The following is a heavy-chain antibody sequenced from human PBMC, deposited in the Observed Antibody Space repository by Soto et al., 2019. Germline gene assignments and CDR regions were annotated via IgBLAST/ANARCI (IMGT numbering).Heavy chain of an antibody. CDR3: ASQGIGRHHFIKGYGMDV. CDR2: MNPNSGNT. Sequence: QVQLVQSGAEVKKPGASVKVSCKASGYTFTSYDINWVRQATGQGLEWMGWMNPNSGNTGYAQKFQGRVTMTRNTSISTAYMELSSLRSEDTAVYYCASQGIGRHHFIKGYGMDVWGQGTTVTVSS. D-gene: IGHD2-21*01. J-gene: IGHJ6*02. CDR1: GYTFTSYD. V-gene: IGHV1-8*01.